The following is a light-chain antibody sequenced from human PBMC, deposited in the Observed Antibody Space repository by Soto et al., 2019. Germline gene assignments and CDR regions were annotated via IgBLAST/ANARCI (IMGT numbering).Light chain of an antibody. CDR2: AAS. Sequence: DIQMTQSPSSLSASVGDRVTITCRASQSISSYLNWYQQKPGKAPKLLIYAASSLESGVPSRFSGSGSGTEFTLTISSLQLYDFATYYCEQYNSYSWTLGQGTKVDMK. CDR3: EQYNSYSWT. CDR1: QSISSY. V-gene: IGKV1-5*01. J-gene: IGKJ1*01.